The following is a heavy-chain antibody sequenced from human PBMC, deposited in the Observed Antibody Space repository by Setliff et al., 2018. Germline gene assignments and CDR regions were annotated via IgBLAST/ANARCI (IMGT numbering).Heavy chain of an antibody. CDR3: ARGITSVSWTPRY. V-gene: IGHV4-4*08. CDR1: GDAINENH. D-gene: IGHD3-10*01. Sequence: SETLSLTCNVSGDAINENHWTWIRQPPGKGLEWIGYIYTSGSTNYNPSLKSRVTISVAMSKNQFSLRLNSVTAADTAVYYCARGITSVSWTPRYWGRGILGAVSS. J-gene: IGHJ4*02. CDR2: IYTSGST.